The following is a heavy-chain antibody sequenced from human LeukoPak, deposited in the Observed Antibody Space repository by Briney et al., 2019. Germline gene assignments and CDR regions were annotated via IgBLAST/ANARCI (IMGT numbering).Heavy chain of an antibody. V-gene: IGHV3-7*01. CDR3: ARDAYYDILTGYYRYYFDY. Sequence: GGSLRLSCAASGFTFSSYWMMWLRQAPGKGLEWVANIKQDGSEKYYVDSVKGRFTISRDNAKNSLYLQMNSLRAEDTAVYYCARDAYYDILTGYYRYYFDYWGQGTLVTVSS. CDR2: IKQDGSEK. D-gene: IGHD3-9*01. J-gene: IGHJ4*02. CDR1: GFTFSSYW.